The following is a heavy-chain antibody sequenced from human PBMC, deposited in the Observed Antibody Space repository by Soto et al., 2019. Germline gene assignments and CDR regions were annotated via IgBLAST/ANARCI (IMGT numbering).Heavy chain of an antibody. V-gene: IGHV3-74*01. Sequence: EVQLVESGGGLVQPGGSLRLSCAASGFTFSSYWMHWVRQAPGKGLVWVSRINSDGSSTSYADSVKGRFTISRDNAKNTLYLQMNSLRAEDTAVYYCARGRDYVWGSYRPGDDYWGQGTLVTVSS. CDR1: GFTFSSYW. J-gene: IGHJ4*02. D-gene: IGHD3-16*02. CDR2: INSDGSST. CDR3: ARGRDYVWGSYRPGDDY.